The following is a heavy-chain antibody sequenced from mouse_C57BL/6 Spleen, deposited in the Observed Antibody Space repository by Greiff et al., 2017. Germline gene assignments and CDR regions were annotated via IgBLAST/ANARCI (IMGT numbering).Heavy chain of an antibody. CDR1: GFTFTDYY. CDR3: ASPGRAY. Sequence: EVQLQESGAELVKPGASVKLSCTASGFTFTDYYMHWVQQRPEQGLEWIGRIDPGAGGTKYPAKFQGTDTITADTSSNTAYLQLSSLTSEDPAVXYCASPGRAYGGQGTLVTVSA. CDR2: IDPGAGGT. V-gene: IGHV14-2*01. J-gene: IGHJ3*01.